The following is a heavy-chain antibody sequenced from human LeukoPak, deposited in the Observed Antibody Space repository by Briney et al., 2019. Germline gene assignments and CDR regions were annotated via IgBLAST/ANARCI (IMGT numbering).Heavy chain of an antibody. J-gene: IGHJ3*02. CDR3: ARAAYDSSGYYGYAFDI. Sequence: SETLSLTCTVSGGSISSGGYDWSWIRQHPGKGLEWIGYIYYSGSTYYNPSLKSRVTISVDTSKNQFSLKLSSVTAADTAVYYCARAAYDSSGYYGYAFDIWGQGTMVTVSS. CDR2: IYYSGST. CDR1: GGSISSGGYD. V-gene: IGHV4-31*03. D-gene: IGHD3-22*01.